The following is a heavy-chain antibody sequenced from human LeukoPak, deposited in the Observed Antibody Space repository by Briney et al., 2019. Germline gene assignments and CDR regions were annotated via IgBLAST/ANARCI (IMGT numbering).Heavy chain of an antibody. CDR2: ISGSSSST. CDR1: GFTFSTYA. Sequence: RTGGSLRLSCAASGFTFSTYAMNWVRPAPGKGLEWVSAISGSSSSTYYADSVKGRFTISRDNSKNTLYLQMNSLRAEDTAVYYCAKGKGEYCDGDCSSRIFDYWGQGTLVTVSS. CDR3: AKGKGEYCDGDCSSRIFDY. J-gene: IGHJ4*02. V-gene: IGHV3-23*01. D-gene: IGHD2-21*02.